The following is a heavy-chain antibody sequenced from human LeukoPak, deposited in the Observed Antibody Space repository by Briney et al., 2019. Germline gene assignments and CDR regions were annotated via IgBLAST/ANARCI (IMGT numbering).Heavy chain of an antibody. CDR2: VYYSGRT. CDR1: GDSVSRSDSY. J-gene: IGHJ1*01. V-gene: IGHV4-39*01. Sequence: SETLSLTCSVSGDSVSRSDSYWDWIRQPPGKGLEWIGTVYYSGRTYYSPSLKSRVTMSVDPSNNQFSLTLRSVTAADTALYYCARRRYYDGSGYLEWGQGTLLSVSS. D-gene: IGHD3-22*01. CDR3: ARRRYYDGSGYLE.